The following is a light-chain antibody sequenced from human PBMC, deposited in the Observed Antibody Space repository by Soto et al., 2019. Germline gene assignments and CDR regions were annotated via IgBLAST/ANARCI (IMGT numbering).Light chain of an antibody. CDR2: DAS. CDR3: QQRSNWPPWT. J-gene: IGKJ1*01. CDR1: QSVSSY. Sequence: EIVLTQSPATLSLSPVEIATLSFRASQSVSSYLAWYQQKPGQAPRLLIYDASNRATGIPARFSGSGSGTDFTLTISSLEPEDFAVYYCQQRSNWPPWTFGQGTKVDIK. V-gene: IGKV3-11*01.